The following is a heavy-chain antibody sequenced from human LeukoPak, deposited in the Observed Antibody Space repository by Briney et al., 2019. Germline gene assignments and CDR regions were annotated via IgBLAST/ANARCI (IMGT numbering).Heavy chain of an antibody. J-gene: IGHJ4*02. D-gene: IGHD3-10*01. CDR3: ARATPSGSYWFDY. Sequence: GGSLRLSCAASGFSFSTYNMNWLRQAPGKGLEWVSYISSGSSTIFYADSVKGRFTISRDNAKTSLYLQMNSLRAEDTAVYYCARATPSGSYWFDYWGQGTLVTVSS. V-gene: IGHV3-48*01. CDR1: GFSFSTYN. CDR2: ISSGSSTI.